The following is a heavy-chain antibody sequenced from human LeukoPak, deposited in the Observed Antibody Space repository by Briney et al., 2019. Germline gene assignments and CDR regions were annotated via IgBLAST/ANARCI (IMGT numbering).Heavy chain of an antibody. CDR2: IYPGDSAI. Sequence: GEPPNTSFQGSGYRFTNYWIGRVRRMPGKGLEWMGIIYPGDSAIRYGASFKGQVSSSADTSNRTAYLQWSSLRGSDSAMYYCARHTRGVDTAMVHDGIDIGGEGTKVTVSS. V-gene: IGHV5-51*01. J-gene: IGHJ3*02. CDR3: ARHTRGVDTAMVHDGIDI. CDR1: GYRFTNYW. D-gene: IGHD5-18*01.